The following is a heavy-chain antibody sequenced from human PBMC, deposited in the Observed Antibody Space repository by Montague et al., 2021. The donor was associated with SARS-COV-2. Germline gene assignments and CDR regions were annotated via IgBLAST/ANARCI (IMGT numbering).Heavy chain of an antibody. CDR2: IYYTVNT. CDR1: GGSISSTAYY. V-gene: IGHV4-39*01. CDR3: ARQTTLLRGRAPPGV. D-gene: IGHD3-10*01. Sequence: SETLSLTCTVSGGSISSTAYYWGWIRQPPGKGLEWISSIYYTVNTYYNPSLKSRVTISVDASKNQFSLTLSSVSAADTAVYYCARQTTLLRGRAPPGVWGQGTTVTVSS. J-gene: IGHJ6*02.